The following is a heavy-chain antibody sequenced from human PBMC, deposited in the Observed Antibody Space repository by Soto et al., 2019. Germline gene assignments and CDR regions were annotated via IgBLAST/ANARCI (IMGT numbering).Heavy chain of an antibody. CDR1: GGSISSGGYY. J-gene: IGHJ4*02. CDR2: IYHSGGT. D-gene: IGHD3-3*01. CDR3: ARGEATYYDFWSGYYGGAGQFDY. V-gene: IGHV4-31*03. Sequence: SETLSLTCTVSGGSISSGGYYWSWIRQHPGKGLEWIGYIYHSGGTYYNPSLKSRVTISVDTSKNQFSLKLSSVTAADTAVYYCARGEATYYDFWSGYYGGAGQFDYWGQGTLVTVSS.